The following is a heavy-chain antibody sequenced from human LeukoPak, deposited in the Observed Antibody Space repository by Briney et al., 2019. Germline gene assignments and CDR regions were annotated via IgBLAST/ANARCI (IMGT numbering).Heavy chain of an antibody. Sequence: TSETLSLTCTVSGGSISSYYWSWIRQPPGKGLEWIGYIYTSGSTNYNPSLKSRVTMSVDTSKNQFSLKLSSVTAADTAVYYCARDNKLLSSFDYWGQGTLVTVSS. CDR3: ARDNKLLSSFDY. J-gene: IGHJ4*02. CDR1: GGSISSYY. D-gene: IGHD2-2*01. V-gene: IGHV4-4*08. CDR2: IYTSGST.